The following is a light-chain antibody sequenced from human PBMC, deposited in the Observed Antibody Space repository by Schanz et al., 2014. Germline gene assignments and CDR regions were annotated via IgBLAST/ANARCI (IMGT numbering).Light chain of an antibody. CDR1: SSDIGGYNY. Sequence: QSALTQPPSASGSPGQSVTISCTGTSSDIGGYNYVSWYQQHPGEAPKLMIYEVSKRPSGVPDRFSGSKSGNTASLTVSGLQHEDEADYYCSSYTSSTLGVFGGGTKLTVL. CDR3: SSYTSSTLGV. V-gene: IGLV2-8*01. J-gene: IGLJ3*02. CDR2: EVS.